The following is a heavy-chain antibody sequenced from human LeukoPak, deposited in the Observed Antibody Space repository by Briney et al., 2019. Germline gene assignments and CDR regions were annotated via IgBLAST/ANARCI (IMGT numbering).Heavy chain of an antibody. CDR1: GGSISSYY. J-gene: IGHJ3*02. V-gene: IGHV4-59*01. CDR3: ASGVANKLAFDI. D-gene: IGHD2-8*01. Sequence: SETLSLTCTVSGGSISSYYWSWIRQPPGRGLEWIGYIYDSGSTNYNPPLMSRVTISVATSKNQCSLKLSSVTAADAAVYYCASGVANKLAFDIWGQGTMVTVSS. CDR2: IYDSGST.